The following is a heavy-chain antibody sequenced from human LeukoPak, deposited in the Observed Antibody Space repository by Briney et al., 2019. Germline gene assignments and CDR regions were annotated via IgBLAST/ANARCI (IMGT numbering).Heavy chain of an antibody. V-gene: IGHV4-34*01. Sequence: SETLSLTCAVYGGSFSGYYWSWIRQPPGKGLEWIGEIHHSGSTNYNPSLKSRVTISVDTSKNHFSLKLSSVTAADTAVYYCARGGPRYCSGGSCYFGYWGQGTLVTVSS. CDR2: IHHSGST. CDR1: GGSFSGYY. D-gene: IGHD2-15*01. CDR3: ARGGPRYCSGGSCYFGY. J-gene: IGHJ4*02.